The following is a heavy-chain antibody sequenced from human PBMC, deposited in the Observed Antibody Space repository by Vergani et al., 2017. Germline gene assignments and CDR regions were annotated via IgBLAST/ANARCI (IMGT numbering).Heavy chain of an antibody. V-gene: IGHV3-72*01. CDR2: TRNKANSYTT. D-gene: IGHD2-2*01. J-gene: IGHJ3*02. CDR1: GFTFSDHY. CDR3: ARLXYCSSTTCRQAFDI. Sequence: VQLVESGGGLVQPGGSLRLSCAASGFTFSDHYMDWVRQAPGKGLEWVGRTRNKANSYTTEYAASVKGRFTISRDDSKNSLYLQMNSLKIEDTAVYYCARLXYCSSTTCRQAFDIWGQGTMVTVS.